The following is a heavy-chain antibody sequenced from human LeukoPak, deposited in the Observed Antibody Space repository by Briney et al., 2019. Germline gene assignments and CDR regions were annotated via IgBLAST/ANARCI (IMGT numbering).Heavy chain of an antibody. Sequence: GGSLRLSCAASGFTFSDYYMSWIRQAPVKGLEWVSYISSSGSIIYYADSVKGRFTISRDNAKNSLSLQMNSLRAEDTAVYYCARRVAAAGSTGLRYIDVWGKGTTVTVSS. V-gene: IGHV3-11*04. CDR3: ARRVAAAGSTGLRYIDV. D-gene: IGHD6-13*01. CDR1: GFTFSDYY. CDR2: ISSSGSII. J-gene: IGHJ6*03.